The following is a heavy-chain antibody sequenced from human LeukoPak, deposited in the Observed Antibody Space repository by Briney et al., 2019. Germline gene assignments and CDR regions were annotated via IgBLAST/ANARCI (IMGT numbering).Heavy chain of an antibody. Sequence: GASVKVSRKASGYTFTGYYMHWVRQAPGQGLEWMGWNNHNSGGTNYAQKFQGRVTMTRDTSISTAYMELSRLRSDDTAVYYCARDQGAAADYWGQGTLVTVSS. V-gene: IGHV1-2*02. CDR2: NNHNSGGT. CDR1: GYTFTGYY. J-gene: IGHJ4*02. CDR3: ARDQGAAADY. D-gene: IGHD6-13*01.